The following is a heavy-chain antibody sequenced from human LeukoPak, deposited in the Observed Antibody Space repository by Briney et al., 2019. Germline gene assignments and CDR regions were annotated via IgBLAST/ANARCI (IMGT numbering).Heavy chain of an antibody. CDR1: GYTFTGYY. Sequence: ASVEVSCKASGYTFTGYYMHCVRQAPGQGLGWMGWINPNRGGTNYAQKFQGRVTMTRDTYQSTVYMELSSLRSEDTAVYYCARAARITMIVVVTAGDAFDNWGQGKMVTVSS. CDR2: INPNRGGT. J-gene: IGHJ3*02. CDR3: ARAARITMIVVVTAGDAFDN. V-gene: IGHV1-2*02. D-gene: IGHD3-22*01.